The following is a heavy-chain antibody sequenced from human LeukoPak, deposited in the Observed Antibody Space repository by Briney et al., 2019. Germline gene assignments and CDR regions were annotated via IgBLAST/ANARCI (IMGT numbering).Heavy chain of an antibody. CDR1: GFTFDDYA. CDR3: AKASAMGLRSGVLSLPLFDY. J-gene: IGHJ4*02. Sequence: GGSLRLSCAASGFTFDDYAMHWVRQAPGKGLEWVSGISWNSGSIGYADSVKGRFTISRDNAKNSLSLQMNSLRGEDTALYYCAKASAMGLRSGVLSLPLFDYWGQGTLVTVSS. V-gene: IGHV3-9*01. D-gene: IGHD3-16*02. CDR2: ISWNSGSI.